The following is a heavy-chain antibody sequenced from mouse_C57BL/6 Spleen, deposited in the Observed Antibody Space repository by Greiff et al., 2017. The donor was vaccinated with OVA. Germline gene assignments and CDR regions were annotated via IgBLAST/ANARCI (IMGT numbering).Heavy chain of an antibody. CDR2: IYPGDGDT. Sequence: VQLQQSGPELVKPGASVKISCKASGYAFSSSWMNWVKQRPGKGLEWIGRIYPGDGDTNYNGKFKGKATLTADKSSSTAYMQLSSLTSEDSAVYVCARGGNYVPYYYAMDYWGQGTSVTVSS. CDR3: ARGGNYVPYYYAMDY. D-gene: IGHD2-1*01. V-gene: IGHV1-82*01. CDR1: GYAFSSSW. J-gene: IGHJ4*01.